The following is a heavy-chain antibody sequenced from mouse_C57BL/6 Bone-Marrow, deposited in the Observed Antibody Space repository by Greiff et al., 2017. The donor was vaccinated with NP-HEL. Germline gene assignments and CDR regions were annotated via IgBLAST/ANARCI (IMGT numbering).Heavy chain of an antibody. CDR2: IYPSDSET. CDR1: GYTFTSYW. V-gene: IGHV1-61*01. CDR3: ARSMGPFGY. J-gene: IGHJ2*01. Sequence: QVQLQQPGAELVRPGSSVKLSCKASGYTFTSYWMDWVKQRPGQGLEWIGNIYPSDSETHYNQKFKDKATLTVDKSSSTAYMQLSSLTSEDSAVYYCARSMGPFGYWGQGTTLTVSS. D-gene: IGHD2-3*01.